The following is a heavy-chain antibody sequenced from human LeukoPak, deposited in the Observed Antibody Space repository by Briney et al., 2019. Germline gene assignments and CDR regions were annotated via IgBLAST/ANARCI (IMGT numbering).Heavy chain of an antibody. Sequence: SQTLSHTCAISGDSVSSNSAAWNWIRQSPSRGLEWLGRTYYRSKWYNDYAVSVKSRITINPDTSKNQFSLQLNSVTPEDTAVYYCARSTRERLVLMEYATVGWFDPWGQGTLVTVSS. CDR2: TYYRSKWYN. J-gene: IGHJ5*02. V-gene: IGHV6-1*01. D-gene: IGHD2-8*01. CDR3: ARSTRERLVLMEYATVGWFDP. CDR1: GDSVSSNSAA.